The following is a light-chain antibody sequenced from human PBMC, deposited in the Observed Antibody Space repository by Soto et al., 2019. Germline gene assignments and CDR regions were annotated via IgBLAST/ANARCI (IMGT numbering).Light chain of an antibody. V-gene: IGKV3-11*01. J-gene: IGKJ1*01. CDR1: QSISSY. Sequence: EVVLTQSPATLSLSPGERATLSCRASQSISSYLAWYQQKPGQAPRLLIYDASNRATGIAARFSGSGSGTDFTLTISSLEPADSAVYSCQQRSNWPWTFGQGTKVEIK. CDR2: DAS. CDR3: QQRSNWPWT.